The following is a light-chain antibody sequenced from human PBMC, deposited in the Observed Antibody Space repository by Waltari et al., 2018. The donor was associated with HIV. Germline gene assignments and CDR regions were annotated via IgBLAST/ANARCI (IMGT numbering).Light chain of an antibody. CDR2: DVS. V-gene: IGLV2-14*03. Sequence: QSALTQPASVSGSPGQSITISCTGTSSDVGGYNYVSWYQQHPAKAPKLMIYDVSNRPSGVSTRFSGSKSVNTASLTSSGLQAEDEADYYCSSYTSNITRVFGGGTKLTVL. CDR1: SSDVGGYNY. J-gene: IGLJ3*02. CDR3: SSYTSNITRV.